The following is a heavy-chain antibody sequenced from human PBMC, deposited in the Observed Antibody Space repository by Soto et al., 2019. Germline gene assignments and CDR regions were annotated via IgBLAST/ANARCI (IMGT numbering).Heavy chain of an antibody. CDR3: VATSDGATVDF. CDR1: GFTFGSYG. V-gene: IGHV3-33*01. D-gene: IGHD3-10*01. Sequence: SLRLSCAASGFTFGSYGMHWVRQAPGKGLEWVSVVWYDGTDKYYADSVRGRFSISRDNPKSTLYLEMNSLRAQDTGVYYCVATSDGATVDFWGQGTLVTVSS. CDR2: VWYDGTDK. J-gene: IGHJ4*02.